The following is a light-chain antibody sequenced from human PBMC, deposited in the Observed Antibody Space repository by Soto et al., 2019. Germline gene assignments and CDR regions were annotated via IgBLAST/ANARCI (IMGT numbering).Light chain of an antibody. CDR3: RSYARTNSVV. Sequence: QSVLTQPPSASGSPGQSVTISCTGTSSDVGGFNFVSWYQQHPGKAPKPLIYEVFKRPSGVPDRFSASKSGNTASLTVSGLQAEDEADYYCRSYARTNSVVFGGGTKLTVL. CDR2: EVF. V-gene: IGLV2-8*01. CDR1: SSDVGGFNF. J-gene: IGLJ2*01.